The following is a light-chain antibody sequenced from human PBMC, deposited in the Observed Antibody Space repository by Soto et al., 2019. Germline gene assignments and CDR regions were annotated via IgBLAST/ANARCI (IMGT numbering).Light chain of an antibody. CDR3: SSYTNINTRACV. J-gene: IGLJ1*01. CDR1: SGDVGSHNL. CDR2: EVT. V-gene: IGLV2-14*02. Sequence: QSALTQPASVSGSPGQSITISCTGSSGDVGSHNLVSWYQQHPGKAPKLIIYEVTDRPSGVSNRFSGSKSGNTASLTISGLQAEDEAEYYCSSYTNINTRACVFGTGTKLTVL.